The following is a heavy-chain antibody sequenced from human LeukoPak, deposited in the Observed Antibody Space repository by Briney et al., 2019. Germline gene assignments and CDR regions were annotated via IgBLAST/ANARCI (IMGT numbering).Heavy chain of an antibody. Sequence: ASVKVSCKASGYTFAAYYIHWVRQAPGQGLEWMGWIKPNSGGTKYAQNFQGRVTVTKDTSINTAYMELSRLRSDDTAIYYSTRDSLPGIIASIFDSWGQGTLVTVSS. CDR3: TRDSLPGIIASIFDS. CDR1: GYTFAAYY. CDR2: IKPNSGGT. D-gene: IGHD3-10*01. V-gene: IGHV1-2*02. J-gene: IGHJ4*02.